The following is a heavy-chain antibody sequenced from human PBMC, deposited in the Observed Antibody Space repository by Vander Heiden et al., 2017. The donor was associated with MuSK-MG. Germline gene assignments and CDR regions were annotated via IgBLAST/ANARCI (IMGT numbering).Heavy chain of an antibody. CDR3: ASGFGDYHGYWTGTRDNWFDP. Sequence: EVQLVESGGGLVRPGGSLRLSCAASGFTFSVYTMNWVRQAPGRGLEWVSSISSSSSYVYYADSVKGRFTISRDNAKDSLYLQMNSLRAEDTAVYYCASGFGDYHGYWTGTRDNWFDPWGQGTLVIVSS. CDR1: GFTFSVYT. CDR2: ISSSSSYV. D-gene: IGHD4-17*01. V-gene: IGHV3-21*06. J-gene: IGHJ5*02.